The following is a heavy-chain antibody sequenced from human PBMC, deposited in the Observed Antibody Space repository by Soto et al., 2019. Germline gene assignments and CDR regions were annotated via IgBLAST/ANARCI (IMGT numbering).Heavy chain of an antibody. CDR2: VGGGGTDK. D-gene: IGHD1-20*01. V-gene: IGHV3-23*01. J-gene: IGHJ5*02. Sequence: QFFESGGDLVQPGGSLRVHCVASGFIFGDYAMSWVRQAPGKGLEWVSSVGGGGTDKYYAASVKGRFTISRDNSKSTLYLQMNNLRAEDTAVYYCAKDAVPYNGKWDWFDTWGQGTLVIVSS. CDR3: AKDAVPYNGKWDWFDT. CDR1: GFIFGDYA.